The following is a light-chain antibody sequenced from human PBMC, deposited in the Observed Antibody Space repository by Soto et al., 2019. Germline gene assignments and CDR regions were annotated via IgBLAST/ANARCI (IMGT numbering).Light chain of an antibody. CDR3: QKCNSSPLT. J-gene: IGKJ4*01. V-gene: IGKV1-39*01. Sequence: DIQMTQSPSSLSASVGDRVTITCRASQSISSYLNWYQQKPGKAPKLLIYAASSLQSGVPSRFSGSGSGTDFTLTISSLQPEDVATYYCQKCNSSPLTFGGGTTVEIK. CDR1: QSISSY. CDR2: AAS.